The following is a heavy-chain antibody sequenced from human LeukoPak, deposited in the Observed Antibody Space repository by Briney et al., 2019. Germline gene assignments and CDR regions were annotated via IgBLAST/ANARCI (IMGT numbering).Heavy chain of an antibody. Sequence: KPAVTLSLTCTVSVDSISSGSYFWSWSRQPGGKGLEWIWRSYTSRGINCNRSLKIRDILSVVPAKNLFSIELSSVTAADTAVYYCASSGYWGQGTLVTVSS. J-gene: IGHJ1*01. D-gene: IGHD3-10*01. V-gene: IGHV4-61*02. CDR3: ASSGY. CDR1: VDSISSGSYF. CDR2: SYTSRGI.